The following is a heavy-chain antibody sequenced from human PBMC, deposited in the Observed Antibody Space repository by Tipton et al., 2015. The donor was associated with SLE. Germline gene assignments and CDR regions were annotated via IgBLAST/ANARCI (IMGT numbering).Heavy chain of an antibody. CDR1: GGSVSSGSYY. CDR3: ARGAHNSHYYDS. V-gene: IGHV4-39*07. J-gene: IGHJ4*02. CDR2: IYYSGST. Sequence: TLSLTCTVSGGSVSSGSYYWAWIRQPPGKGPEWIGTIYYSGSTYYYPSLKSRITISVDTSKNQFSLEVRSVTAADTAVYYCARGAHNSHYYDSWGQGTLVIVSS. D-gene: IGHD2-21*01.